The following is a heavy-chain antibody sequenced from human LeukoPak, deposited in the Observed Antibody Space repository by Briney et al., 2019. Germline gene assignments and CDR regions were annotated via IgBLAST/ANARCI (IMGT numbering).Heavy chain of an antibody. CDR2: IKSKDDGGTS. CDR3: STLYAGYSVPRDY. D-gene: IGHD4-23*01. J-gene: IGHJ4*02. V-gene: IGHV3-15*01. CDR1: GFPFTNAR. Sequence: GGSLRLSCAASGFPFTNARMNWVRQAPGKGLEWGGRIKSKDDGGTSDYTAPVKGRFTISRDDSKNTLYLHMNSLKTEDTAIYYCSTLYAGYSVPRDYWGQGTLVTVSS.